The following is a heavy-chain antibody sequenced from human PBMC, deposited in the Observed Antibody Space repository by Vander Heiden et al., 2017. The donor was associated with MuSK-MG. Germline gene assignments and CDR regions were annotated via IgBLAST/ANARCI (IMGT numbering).Heavy chain of an antibody. CDR2: IYYSGST. J-gene: IGHJ1*01. CDR3: ARQGRIAAAENYFQH. V-gene: IGHV4-39*01. CDR1: GGSISSSSYY. D-gene: IGHD6-13*01. Sequence: QLQLQESGPGLVKPSETLSLTCTVSGGSISSSSYYWGWIRQPPGKGLEWIGSIYYSGSTYYNPSLKSRVTISVDTSKNQFSLKLSSVTAADTAVYYCARQGRIAAAENYFQHWGQGTLVTVSS.